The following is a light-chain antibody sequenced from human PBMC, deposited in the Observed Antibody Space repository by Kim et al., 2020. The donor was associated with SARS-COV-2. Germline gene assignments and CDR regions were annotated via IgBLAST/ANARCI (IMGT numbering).Light chain of an antibody. CDR3: QAWDSSTVV. V-gene: IGLV3-1*01. J-gene: IGLJ2*01. CDR1: KVGDKY. CDR2: QDS. Sequence: SVSTGKTASITCTGDKVGDKYACWYQQKPGQSPVLVIYQDSKRPSGIPERFSGSNSGNTATLTISGTQAMDEADYYCQAWDSSTVVFGGGTQLTVL.